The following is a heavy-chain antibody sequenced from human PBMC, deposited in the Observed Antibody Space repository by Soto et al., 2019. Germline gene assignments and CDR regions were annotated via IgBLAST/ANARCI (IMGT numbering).Heavy chain of an antibody. D-gene: IGHD6-19*01. V-gene: IGHV3-21*01. CDR1: GFTFSNYS. Sequence: EVQLVESGGGLVKPGGSLRLSCAASGFTFSNYSMNWVRQAPGKGLEWVSSISSTSKYIYYADSVKGRVTISRDNAKKSLYLLMNSLRAEDTSVYYCARGLRSGWFDYWGQGTLVTVSA. CDR2: ISSTSKYI. CDR3: ARGLRSGWFDY. J-gene: IGHJ5*01.